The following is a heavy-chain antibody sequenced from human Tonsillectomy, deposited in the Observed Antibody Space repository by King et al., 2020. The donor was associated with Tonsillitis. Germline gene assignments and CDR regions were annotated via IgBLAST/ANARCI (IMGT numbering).Heavy chain of an antibody. V-gene: IGHV5-51*01. CDR2: IHPGDSDT. Sequence: QLVQSGAEVKKPGESLKISCQGSGYIFTSYWIGWVRQMPGKGLEWMGIIHPGDSDTRYSPSFQGQVAISADRSIGTAYLQWSSLKASDTAIYYWARQGDHYFGSGSFTDWGQGTLVTVPS. CDR3: ARQGDHYFGSGSFTD. D-gene: IGHD3-10*01. J-gene: IGHJ4*02. CDR1: GYIFTSYW.